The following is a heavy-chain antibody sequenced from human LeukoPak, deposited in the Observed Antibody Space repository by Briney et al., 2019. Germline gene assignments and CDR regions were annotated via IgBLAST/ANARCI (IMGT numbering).Heavy chain of an antibody. D-gene: IGHD5-12*01. J-gene: IGHJ4*02. CDR1: GFTFSSYS. CDR3: ASYSEFDTEGWLRHDY. V-gene: IGHV3-21*01. CDR2: ISSSSSYI. Sequence: GGSLRLSCAASGFTFSSYSMNWVRQAPGKGLEWVSSISSSSSYIYYADSVKGRFTISRDNAKNSLYLQMNSLRAEDTAVYYCASYSEFDTEGWLRHDYWGQGTLVTVSS.